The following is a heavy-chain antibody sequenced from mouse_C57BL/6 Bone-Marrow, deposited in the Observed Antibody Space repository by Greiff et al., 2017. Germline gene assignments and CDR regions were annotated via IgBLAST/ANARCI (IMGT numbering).Heavy chain of an antibody. D-gene: IGHD2-3*01. CDR2: IYPRDGST. CDR3: AREVYDGYDWFAY. Sequence: VQLQQSDAELVKPGASVKISCKVSGYTFTDHPIHWMKQRPEQGLEWIGYIYPRDGSTKYNEKFKGKATLTADKSSSTAYMQLNSLTSEDSAVYFCAREVYDGYDWFAYWGQGTLVTVSA. V-gene: IGHV1-78*01. CDR1: GYTFTDHP. J-gene: IGHJ3*01.